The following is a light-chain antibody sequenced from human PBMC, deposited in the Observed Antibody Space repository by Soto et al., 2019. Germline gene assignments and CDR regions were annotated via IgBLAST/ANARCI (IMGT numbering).Light chain of an antibody. J-gene: IGLJ2*01. CDR2: VNSDGSH. CDR1: SGHSTYT. Sequence: QLVLTQPPSASASLGASVKLTCTLSSGHSTYTIAWHQQQPEKGPRYLMKVNSDGSHIKGDGIPDRFSGSSSGAERYLTISSLQSEDEADYYCQTWGSGIQVFGGGTKVTVL. V-gene: IGLV4-69*01. CDR3: QTWGSGIQV.